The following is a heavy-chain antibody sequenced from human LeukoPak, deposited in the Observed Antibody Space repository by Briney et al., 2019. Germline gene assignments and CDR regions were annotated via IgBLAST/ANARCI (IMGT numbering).Heavy chain of an antibody. Sequence: SGGSLRLSCAASGFTFSSYTMHWVRQAPGKGLEYVSAISSDGGSTYYANSVKGRFTISRDNSKNTLYLQMNSLRAEDTAVYYCARLPPGDYWGQGTLVTVSS. CDR3: ARLPPGDY. D-gene: IGHD7-27*01. CDR2: ISSDGGST. CDR1: GFTFSSYT. V-gene: IGHV3-64*01. J-gene: IGHJ4*02.